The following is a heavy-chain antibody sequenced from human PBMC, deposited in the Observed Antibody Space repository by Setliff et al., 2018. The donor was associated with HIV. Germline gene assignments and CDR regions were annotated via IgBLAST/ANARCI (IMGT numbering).Heavy chain of an antibody. CDR3: ARGDPASYYNFWSGYASETVDI. Sequence: ASVKVSCKASGYTFTSYYMHWVRQAPGQGLEWMGILNPSGGSTSYAQKFQGRVTMTRDTSTSTVYMELSSLRSEDTAVYYCARGDPASYYNFWSGYASETVDIWGQGTMVTVSS. D-gene: IGHD3-3*01. J-gene: IGHJ3*02. CDR2: LNPSGGST. V-gene: IGHV1-46*01. CDR1: GYTFTSYY.